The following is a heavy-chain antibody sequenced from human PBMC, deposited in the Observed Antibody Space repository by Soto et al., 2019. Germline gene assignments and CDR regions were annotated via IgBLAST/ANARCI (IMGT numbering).Heavy chain of an antibody. J-gene: IGHJ3*02. CDR2: MYHSGTT. CDR1: GGSISSTDS. CDR3: AGGRYYGSGRLDALDI. D-gene: IGHD3-10*01. V-gene: IGHV4-30-2*01. Sequence: PAETLSLTCVVSGGSISSTDSWNWVRQPPGGGLEWIGYMYHSGTTYYNLSLKSRVTISRDKSKNHFSLELNSVTAADTAVYFCAGGRYYGSGRLDALDIWGQGTMVTVSS.